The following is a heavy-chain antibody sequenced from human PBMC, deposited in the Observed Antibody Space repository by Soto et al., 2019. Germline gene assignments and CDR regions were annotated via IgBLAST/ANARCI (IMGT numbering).Heavy chain of an antibody. CDR2: IYYSGST. CDR1: GGSISSGGYY. CDR3: ARDSTRTYFDY. J-gene: IGHJ4*02. V-gene: IGHV4-31*03. D-gene: IGHD1-7*01. Sequence: SETLSLTCTVSGGSISSGGYYWSWIRQHPGKGLEWIGYIYYSGSTYYNPSLKSRVTISVDTSKNQFSLKLSSVTAADTAVYYCARDSTRTYFDYWGQGTLVTVSS.